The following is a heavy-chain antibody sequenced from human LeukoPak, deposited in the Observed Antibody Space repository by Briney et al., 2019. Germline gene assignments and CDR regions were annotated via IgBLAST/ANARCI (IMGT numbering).Heavy chain of an antibody. Sequence: ASVKVSCKASGYTFTSYDINWVRQATGQGLEWMVWMNPNSGNTGYAQKFQGRVTMTRNTSISTAYMELSSLRSEDTAVYYCARGGVDYYGSGSPHYWGQGTLVTVSS. CDR2: MNPNSGNT. J-gene: IGHJ4*02. CDR3: ARGGVDYYGSGSPHY. V-gene: IGHV1-8*01. D-gene: IGHD3-10*01. CDR1: GYTFTSYD.